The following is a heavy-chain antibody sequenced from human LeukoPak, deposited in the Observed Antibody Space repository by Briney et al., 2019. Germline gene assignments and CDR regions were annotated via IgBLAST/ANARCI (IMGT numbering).Heavy chain of an antibody. CDR2: IIPIFGTA. CDR3: ATRGNTAMAPDAYYYYYYYGMDV. CDR1: GGTFSSYA. Sequence: SVKVSCKASGGTFSSYAISWVRQAPGQGLEWMGGIIPIFGTANYAQKFQGRVTITADESTSTAYMELSSLRSEDTAVYYCATRGNTAMAPDAYYYYYYYGMDVWGKGTTVTVSS. V-gene: IGHV1-69*13. D-gene: IGHD5-18*01. J-gene: IGHJ6*04.